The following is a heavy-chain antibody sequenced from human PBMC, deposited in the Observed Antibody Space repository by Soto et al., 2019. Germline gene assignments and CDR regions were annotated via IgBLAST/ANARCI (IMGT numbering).Heavy chain of an antibody. Sequence: PSETLSLTCTGSGGSINSDAYYWSWIRQPPGKGLEWIGNIYYSGNTYYNPSLKSRVAISLDTSKNQFTLRLSSVTAADTAVYYCAKGDCSSTSCYAGILYYYGMDVWGQGTTVTVS. D-gene: IGHD2-2*01. CDR1: GGSINSDAYY. V-gene: IGHV4-30-4*01. CDR2: IYYSGNT. CDR3: AKGDCSSTSCYAGILYYYGMDV. J-gene: IGHJ6*02.